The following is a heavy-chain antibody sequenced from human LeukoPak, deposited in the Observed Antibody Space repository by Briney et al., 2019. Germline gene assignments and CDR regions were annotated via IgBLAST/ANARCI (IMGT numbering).Heavy chain of an antibody. CDR2: IIPILGIA. D-gene: IGHD6-6*01. V-gene: IGHV1-69*04. CDR1: GGTFSSYA. J-gene: IGHJ4*02. Sequence: SVKVSCKASGGTFSSYAISWVRQAPGQGLEWMGRIIPILGIANYAQKFQGRVTITADKSTSTAYMELSSLRSEDTAVYYCARFPKGSSSSFDYWGQGTLVTVSS. CDR3: ARFPKGSSSSFDY.